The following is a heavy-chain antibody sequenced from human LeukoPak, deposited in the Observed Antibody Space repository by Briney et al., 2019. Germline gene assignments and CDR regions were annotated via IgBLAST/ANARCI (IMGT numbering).Heavy chain of an antibody. J-gene: IGHJ2*01. CDR1: GFTFSSYA. V-gene: IGHV3-23*01. D-gene: IGHD2-15*01. Sequence: GGSLRLSCAASGFTFSSYAMSWVRQAPGKGLDWVSTISGSGGSTYYADSVKGRLTISRDNSKNTLYLQMNSLRAEDTAVYYCAKVAGHCIGGSCNDWYFNHWGRGTLVTVYS. CDR2: ISGSGGST. CDR3: AKVAGHCIGGSCNDWYFNH.